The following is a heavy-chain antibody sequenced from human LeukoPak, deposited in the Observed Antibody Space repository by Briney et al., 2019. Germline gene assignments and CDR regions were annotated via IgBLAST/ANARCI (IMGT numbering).Heavy chain of an antibody. D-gene: IGHD3-9*01. Sequence: SETLSLTCSVSGGSISRSDYYWSCIRQPPGKGLEWIGYIYYSGITYYNPSLKSRVTISVDTSKNQFSLKLSSVTAADTAVYYCARESQLDWFPIRTYYFDYWGQGTLVTVSS. CDR1: GGSISRSDYY. V-gene: IGHV4-30-4*02. CDR2: IYYSGIT. CDR3: ARESQLDWFPIRTYYFDY. J-gene: IGHJ4*02.